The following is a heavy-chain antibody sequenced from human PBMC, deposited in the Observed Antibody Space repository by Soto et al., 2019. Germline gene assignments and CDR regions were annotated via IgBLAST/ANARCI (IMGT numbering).Heavy chain of an antibody. CDR2: IHHSGAT. V-gene: IGHV4-4*02. J-gene: IGHJ6*02. Sequence: QVQLQESGPGLVQPSGTLSLTCTVSGDSISGDDWWSWVRQPPGKGLEWIGEIHHSGATNYNPSLKSRVTISVDKSKNQFPLKLNSGTAADTGMFYCATQGFYRMGVWGRGTTVTVSS. CDR1: GDSISGDDW. CDR3: ATQGFYRMGV.